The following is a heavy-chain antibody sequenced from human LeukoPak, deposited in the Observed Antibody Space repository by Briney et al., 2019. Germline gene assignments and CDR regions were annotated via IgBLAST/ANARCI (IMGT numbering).Heavy chain of an antibody. CDR1: GDTFSNYD. V-gene: IGHV1-8*01. J-gene: IGHJ4*02. CDR3: ARSKVGATTLPIDY. Sequence: DSVKVSCKASGDTFSNYDINWVRQATGQGLEWMGWMNPNSGNTGYAEKFQGRVSMTRDTSISTAYMELTSLTSDDTAVYFCARSKVGATTLPIDYWGQGTLVTVSS. CDR2: MNPNSGNT. D-gene: IGHD1-26*01.